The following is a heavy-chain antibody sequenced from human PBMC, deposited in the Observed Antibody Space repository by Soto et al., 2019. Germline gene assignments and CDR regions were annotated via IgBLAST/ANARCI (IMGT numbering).Heavy chain of an antibody. D-gene: IGHD2-8*02. CDR3: ARDPTDGTGHPNWYFDL. CDR2: IFYSGTT. V-gene: IGHV4-30-4*01. Sequence: PSETLSLTCTVSGGSINSDAYCWSWVRQLPGKGLEWIGNIFYSGTTFYNPSLKSRVTISLDTSKIHFSLHLSSVTAADTAVYYCARDPTDGTGHPNWYFDLWGRGTLVTVSS. J-gene: IGHJ2*01. CDR1: GGSINSDAYC.